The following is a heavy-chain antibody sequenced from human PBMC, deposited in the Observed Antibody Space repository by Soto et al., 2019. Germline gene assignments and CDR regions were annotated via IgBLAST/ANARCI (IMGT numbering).Heavy chain of an antibody. V-gene: IGHV1-69*13. CDR2: IIPIFGTA. CDR3: ARARASHYDY. Sequence: SVKVSCKASGGTFTSYAISWVRQAPGQGLEWMGGIIPIFGTANYAQKFQGRVTITADESTSTAYKELSSLRSEGTAVYYCARARASHYDYWGQGTRVTVSS. CDR1: GGTFTSYA. J-gene: IGHJ4*02.